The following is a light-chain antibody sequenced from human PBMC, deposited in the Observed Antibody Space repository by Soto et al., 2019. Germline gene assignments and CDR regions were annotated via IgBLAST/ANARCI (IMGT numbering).Light chain of an antibody. CDR1: SGHSSYA. Sequence: QAVLTQSPSASASLGASVKLTCTLSSGHSSYAIAWHQQQPEKGPRYLMKLDSDGSHTKGDAIPDRFSGSSSGAERYLTNSRLQVEGEAYYYFQTRGTGIHVVFGGGTKLTVL. CDR3: QTRGTGIHVV. CDR2: LDSDGSH. V-gene: IGLV4-69*01. J-gene: IGLJ2*01.